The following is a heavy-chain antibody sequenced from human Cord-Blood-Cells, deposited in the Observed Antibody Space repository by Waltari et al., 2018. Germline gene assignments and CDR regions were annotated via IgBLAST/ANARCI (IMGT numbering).Heavy chain of an antibody. Sequence: QVPLLQSGAEVKQPGASVKVSCKASGYTFTSYDINWVRPATGQGLEWMGWMNPNSGNTGYAQKYQGRVTMTRNTSISTAYMELSSLRSEDTAVYYCASQVSDSSSEDYWGQGTLVTVSS. CDR1: GYTFTSYD. CDR3: ASQVSDSSSEDY. D-gene: IGHD6-6*01. J-gene: IGHJ4*02. CDR2: MNPNSGNT. V-gene: IGHV1-8*01.